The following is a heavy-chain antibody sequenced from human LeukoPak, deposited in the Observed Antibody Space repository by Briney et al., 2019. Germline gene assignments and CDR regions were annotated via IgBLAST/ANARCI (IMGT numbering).Heavy chain of an antibody. CDR1: GYTFTSYD. Sequence: VSVKVSCKASGYTFTSYDINWVRRASGQGLEWMGWMSPKSANTGYAQKFQGRVTITRDTSISTAYMELSSLTSEDTAVYYCARTPPGGLIDYWGQGTLVTVSS. D-gene: IGHD3-10*01. CDR3: ARTPPGGLIDY. J-gene: IGHJ4*02. V-gene: IGHV1-8*03. CDR2: MSPKSANT.